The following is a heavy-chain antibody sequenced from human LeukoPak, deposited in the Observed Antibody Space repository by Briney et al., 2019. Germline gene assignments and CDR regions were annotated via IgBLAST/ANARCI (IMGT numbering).Heavy chain of an antibody. J-gene: IGHJ4*02. CDR2: INHSGST. CDR1: GASFSGYF. Sequence: PSETLSLTCAVYGASFSGYFWSWIRQPPGKGLEWIGEINHSGSTNYNSSLKSRVTISVDTSKNQFSLKLSSVTAADTAVYYCARRDYWGQGTLVTVSS. CDR3: ARRDY. V-gene: IGHV4-34*01.